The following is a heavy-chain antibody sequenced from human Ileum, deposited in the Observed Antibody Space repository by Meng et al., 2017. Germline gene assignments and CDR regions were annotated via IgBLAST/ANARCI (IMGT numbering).Heavy chain of an antibody. CDR2: INPSSGDT. D-gene: IGHD1-1*01. CDR3: ARGLEEASTHDY. CDR1: GYTFTRFY. J-gene: IGHJ4*02. Sequence: ASVKVSCKASGYTFTRFYMHWVRQAPGQGLEWMGIINPSSGDTTYAQKFEGRVTMTRDTSTSTFYMDLSSLTSEDTAVYYCARGLEEASTHDYWGQGTRVTVSS. V-gene: IGHV1-46*01.